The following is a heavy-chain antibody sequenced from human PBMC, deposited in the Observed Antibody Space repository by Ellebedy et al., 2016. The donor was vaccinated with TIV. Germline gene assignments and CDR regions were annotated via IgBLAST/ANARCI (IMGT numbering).Heavy chain of an antibody. CDR1: GYTFTSYY. CDR2: NNPSGGST. D-gene: IGHD2-21*01. CDR3: ARAPNRHSGLDP. J-gene: IGHJ5*02. V-gene: IGHV1-46*01. Sequence: ASVKVSXXASGYTFTSYYMHWVRQAPGQGLEWMGINNPSGGSTSYAQKFQGRVTMTRDTSTSTVYMELSSLRSEDTAVYYCARAPNRHSGLDPWGQGTLVTVSS.